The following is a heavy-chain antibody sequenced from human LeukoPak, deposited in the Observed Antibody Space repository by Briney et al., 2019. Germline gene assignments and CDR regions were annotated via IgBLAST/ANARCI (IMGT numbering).Heavy chain of an antibody. D-gene: IGHD5-18*01. CDR2: ISGCGGIT. J-gene: IGHJ4*02. CDR3: AKGGVGYSYGFFDY. V-gene: IGHV3-23*01. Sequence: GGPQRLLCAASIHPLNSYPMIGAPGAGGEGVVGVSAISGCGGITYYHDSVKGRFTIFRDNCKNTLYLQMNSLRAEDTAVYYCAKGGVGYSYGFFDYWGQGTLVTVSS. CDR1: IHPLNSYP.